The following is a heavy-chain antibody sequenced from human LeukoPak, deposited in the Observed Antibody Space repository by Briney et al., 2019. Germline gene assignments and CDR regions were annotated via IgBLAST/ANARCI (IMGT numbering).Heavy chain of an antibody. Sequence: GGSLRLSCAASGFTFSSYAMSWVRQAPGKGLDWVSAISVSAGSTYYADSVKGRLTISRDYSKNTLYLQMNSLRAKDTAVYYCANFHCSSTSCHLSGYFQHWGQGTLVTVSS. V-gene: IGHV3-23*01. J-gene: IGHJ1*01. CDR1: GFTFSSYA. D-gene: IGHD2-2*01. CDR2: ISVSAGST. CDR3: ANFHCSSTSCHLSGYFQH.